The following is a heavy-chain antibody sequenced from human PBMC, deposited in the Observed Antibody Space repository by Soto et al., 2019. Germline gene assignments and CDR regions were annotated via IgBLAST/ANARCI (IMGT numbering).Heavy chain of an antibody. CDR3: ARGYYDSSGWPYWFDP. Sequence: QLQLQESGSGLVKPSQTLSLTCAVSGDSISSTGYSWSWIRQAPGKGLEWIGYVYHSGSTHYHPPLKSRVTMSVDRSKNQFSLKLTSMTAADTAVYYCARGYYDSSGWPYWFDPWGQGTLVTVSS. CDR1: GDSISSTGYS. CDR2: VYHSGST. D-gene: IGHD3-22*01. V-gene: IGHV4-30-2*01. J-gene: IGHJ5*02.